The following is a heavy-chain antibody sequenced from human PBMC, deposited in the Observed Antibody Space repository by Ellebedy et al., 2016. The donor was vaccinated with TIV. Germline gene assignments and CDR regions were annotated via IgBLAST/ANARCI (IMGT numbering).Heavy chain of an antibody. CDR1: GFSFRSYW. J-gene: IGHJ6*02. CDR3: ARVLGRSSGYGMDV. Sequence: GESLKISCAASGFSFRSYWMSWVRQAPGKGLEWVSVTYSDGRTYFADSLKGRVSISRDNSKNTLYLEMNSLRADDTAVYYCARVLGRSSGYGMDVWGQGTTVTVSS. D-gene: IGHD6-6*01. V-gene: IGHV3-53*01. CDR2: TYSDGRT.